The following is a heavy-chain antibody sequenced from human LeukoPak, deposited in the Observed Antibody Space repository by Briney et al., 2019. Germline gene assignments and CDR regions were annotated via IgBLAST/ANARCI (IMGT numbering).Heavy chain of an antibody. J-gene: IGHJ4*02. D-gene: IGHD6-13*01. V-gene: IGHV3-64*02. CDR2: ISRSGNTT. Sequence: GGSLRLSCTASGFSFRSYAMHWVRQAPGKGLEYASAISRSGNTTYYADSVKGRFIVSRDNSKKTLFLQMSDLRPEDTAVYYCATPGSSWGQGSLVIVSS. CDR3: ATPGSS. CDR1: GFSFRSYA.